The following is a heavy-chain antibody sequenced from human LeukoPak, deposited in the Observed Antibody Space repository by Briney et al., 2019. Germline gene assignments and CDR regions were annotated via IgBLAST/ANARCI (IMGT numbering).Heavy chain of an antibody. Sequence: GESLQISSKGSGNSFVGSWICWVRQMPGKGLEWVGMIYPGDSDTRYSPSLQGQVTISADKSITTAYLQWNSLKASDTAIYYCARRGTGSHGWDFRGQGTLVTVSS. CDR3: ARRGTGSHGWDF. J-gene: IGHJ4*02. CDR1: GNSFVGSW. CDR2: IYPGDSDT. D-gene: IGHD3-16*01. V-gene: IGHV5-51*01.